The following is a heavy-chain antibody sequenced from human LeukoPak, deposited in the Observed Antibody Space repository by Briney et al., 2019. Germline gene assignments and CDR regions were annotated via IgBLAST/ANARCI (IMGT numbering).Heavy chain of an antibody. D-gene: IGHD3-3*01. CDR3: AKGFWNWFDP. CDR2: IRYDGSNK. J-gene: IGHJ5*02. Sequence: PGGSLRLSCAASGFTFNNYGMHWVRQAPGKGLEWVAFIRYDGSNKYYADSVGGRFTISRDNSKNTLYLQMSSLRAEDTAVYYCAKGFWNWFDPWGQGTLVPVSS. CDR1: GFTFNNYG. V-gene: IGHV3-30*02.